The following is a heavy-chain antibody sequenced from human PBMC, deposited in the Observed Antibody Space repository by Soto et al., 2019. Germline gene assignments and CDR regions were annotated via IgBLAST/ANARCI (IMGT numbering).Heavy chain of an antibody. Sequence: QVQLVQSGAEVKKPGSSVKVSCKASGGTFSSYAISWVRQAPGQGLEWMGGIIPIFDTANYAQKFQGRVTITADESTSTAYMELSSLRSEDTAVYYCARSRVTYYYDRSAFDIWGQGTMVTVSS. J-gene: IGHJ3*02. V-gene: IGHV1-69*01. D-gene: IGHD3-22*01. CDR3: ARSRVTYYYDRSAFDI. CDR1: GGTFSSYA. CDR2: IIPIFDTA.